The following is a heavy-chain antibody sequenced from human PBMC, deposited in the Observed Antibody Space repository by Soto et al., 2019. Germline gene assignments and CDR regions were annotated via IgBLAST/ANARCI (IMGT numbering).Heavy chain of an antibody. CDR1: GYTFTSYY. D-gene: IGHD6-6*01. J-gene: IGHJ4*02. CDR2: INPSGGST. V-gene: IGHV1-46*01. CDR3: ARDGRVVAARPFYLDY. Sequence: SVKVSCKASGYTFTSYYMHWVRQAPGQGLEWMGIINPSGGSTSYAQKFQGRVTMTRDTSTSTVYMELSSLRSEDKAVYYCARDGRVVAARPFYLDYWGQGTLVSVSS.